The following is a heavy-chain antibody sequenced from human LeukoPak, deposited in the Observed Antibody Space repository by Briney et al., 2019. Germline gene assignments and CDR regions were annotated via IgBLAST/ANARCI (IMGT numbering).Heavy chain of an antibody. Sequence: ASVKVSCKASGYTFTGYYMHWVRQAPGQGLEWMGWINPNSGGTNYAQKFQGRVTMTRDTSISTAYMELSRLRSDDTAVYYCARGRFSITMIAFDYWGQGTLVTVSS. CDR2: INPNSGGT. D-gene: IGHD3-22*01. CDR3: ARGRFSITMIAFDY. CDR1: GYTFTGYY. J-gene: IGHJ4*02. V-gene: IGHV1-2*02.